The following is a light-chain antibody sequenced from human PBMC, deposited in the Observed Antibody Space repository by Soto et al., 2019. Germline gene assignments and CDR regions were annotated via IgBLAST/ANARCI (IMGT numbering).Light chain of an antibody. CDR3: QQYNSYPWT. J-gene: IGKJ1*01. Sequence: DIQMTQSPSTLSASVGDRVTITCRASQSISSWLAWYQQKPGKAPKLLFYKASSLEGGVPSRFSGSGSGTEFTLTISSLQPDDLATYYCQQYNSYPWTFGQGTKVEIK. CDR1: QSISSW. V-gene: IGKV1-5*03. CDR2: KAS.